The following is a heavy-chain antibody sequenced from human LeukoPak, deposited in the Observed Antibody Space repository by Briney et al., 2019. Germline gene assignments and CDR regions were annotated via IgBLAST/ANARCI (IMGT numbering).Heavy chain of an antibody. CDR3: ARSSSGWSVDF. CDR2: INSNGGGT. CDR1: GYTFIHYG. D-gene: IGHD6-19*01. V-gene: IGHV1-18*01. Sequence: GASVKVSCKASGYTFIHYGVSWVRRAPGQGLEWMGWINSNGGGTLYAENLQGRVTLTTDTSTSTLYMELRTLRSDDTAVYYCARSSSGWSVDFWGQGTLVTVSS. J-gene: IGHJ4*02.